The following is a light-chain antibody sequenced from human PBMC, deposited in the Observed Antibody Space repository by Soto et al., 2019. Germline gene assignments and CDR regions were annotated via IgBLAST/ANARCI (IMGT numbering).Light chain of an antibody. CDR1: QTVSSN. CDR3: QQYNNWPRT. Sequence: EIMMTQSPATLSVSPGERVTLSCGASQTVSSNLAWYQQKPGQAPRLLIYGASSRATGIPARFSGSGSGTEFTLTISSLQSEDFAVYYCQQYNNWPRTFGQGTKVDIK. CDR2: GAS. J-gene: IGKJ2*01. V-gene: IGKV3-15*01.